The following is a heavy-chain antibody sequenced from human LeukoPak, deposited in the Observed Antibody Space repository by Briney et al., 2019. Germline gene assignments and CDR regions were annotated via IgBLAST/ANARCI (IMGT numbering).Heavy chain of an antibody. CDR3: AKGIYSSGWSYFDY. Sequence: GESLRLSCAASGFTFSNSAMSWVRQAPGKRLEWVSTLSGSGIATYYADSVKGRFTISRDNSKNTLYLQMNTLRAEDSALYYCAKGIYSSGWSYFDYWGHGTLVTVSS. CDR2: LSGSGIAT. V-gene: IGHV3-23*01. J-gene: IGHJ4*01. D-gene: IGHD6-19*01. CDR1: GFTFSNSA.